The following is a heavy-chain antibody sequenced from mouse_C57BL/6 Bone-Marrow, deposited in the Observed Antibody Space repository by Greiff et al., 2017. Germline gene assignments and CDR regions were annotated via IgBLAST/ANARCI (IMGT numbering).Heavy chain of an antibody. CDR2: IDPEDGET. J-gene: IGHJ1*03. CDR1: GFNIKDYY. V-gene: IGHV14-2*01. CDR3: ASGNTPWYFDV. Sequence: EVQGVESGAELVKPGASVKLSCTASGFNIKDYYMHWVKQRTEQGLEWIGRIDPEDGETKYDPKFQGKATITADTSSNTAYLQRSSLTSEDTAVYYSASGNTPWYFDVWGTGTTVTVSS. D-gene: IGHD4-1*01.